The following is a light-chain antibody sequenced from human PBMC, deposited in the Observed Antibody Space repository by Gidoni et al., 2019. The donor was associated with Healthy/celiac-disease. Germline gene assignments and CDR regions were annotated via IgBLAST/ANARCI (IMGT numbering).Light chain of an antibody. CDR3: QQYGSSPLT. CDR1: QSVSSSY. V-gene: IGKV3-20*01. J-gene: IGKJ4*01. Sequence: EIVLTQSPGTLSLSPGERATLSCRASQSVSSSYLAWYQQKPGQAPRLLIYGASSRATVIPDRFSGSASGTDFTLTISILEPEYFAVYYCQQYGSSPLTFGGGTKVEIK. CDR2: GAS.